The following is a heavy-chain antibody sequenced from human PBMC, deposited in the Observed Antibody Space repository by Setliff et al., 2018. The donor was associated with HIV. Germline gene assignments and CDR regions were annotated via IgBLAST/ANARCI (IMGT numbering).Heavy chain of an antibody. CDR1: GGSVSDTSYY. V-gene: IGHV4-39*07. D-gene: IGHD5-12*01. Sequence: PSETLSLTCTVSGGSVSDTSYYWGWIRQPPGKGLEWLANVYYSGGTYYNPSLNSRVTISVDTSRNQFSLKLTSVTAADTAIYYCARDWGYIAATPDYWGQGTRVT. CDR3: ARDWGYIAATPDY. J-gene: IGHJ4*02. CDR2: VYYSGGT.